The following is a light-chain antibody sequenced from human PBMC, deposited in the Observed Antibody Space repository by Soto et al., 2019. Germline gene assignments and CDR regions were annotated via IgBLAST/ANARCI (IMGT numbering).Light chain of an antibody. V-gene: IGKV3-15*01. CDR3: QQYNNWPGT. J-gene: IGKJ1*01. CDR2: GAS. CDR1: QSVSSN. Sequence: DRVMTQSPATLSVSPGARATLSCRASQSVSSNLAWYQQKPGQAPRLLIYGASTRATGIPARFSGSGSGTEFTLTISRLQSEDFALYYCQQYNNWPGTFGQGTKVDI.